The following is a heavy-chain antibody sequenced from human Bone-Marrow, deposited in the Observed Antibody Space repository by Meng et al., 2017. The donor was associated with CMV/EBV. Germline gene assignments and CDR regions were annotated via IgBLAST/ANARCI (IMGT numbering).Heavy chain of an antibody. Sequence: SETLSLTCTASGCSISSSSYYWGWIRQPPGKGLEWIGSIYYSGSTYYNPSLKSRVTISVDTSKNQYSLKMSSVTAADTAVYYCAKSTYCGGDCSYYYYYGMDVWGQGTTVTVSS. CDR1: GCSISSSSYY. CDR3: AKSTYCGGDCSYYYYYGMDV. J-gene: IGHJ6*02. D-gene: IGHD2-21*01. V-gene: IGHV4-39*07. CDR2: IYYSGST.